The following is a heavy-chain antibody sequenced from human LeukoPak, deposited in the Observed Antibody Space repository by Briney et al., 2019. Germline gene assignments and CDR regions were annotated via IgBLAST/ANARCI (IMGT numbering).Heavy chain of an antibody. CDR1: GYTFTSYY. Sequence: ASVKVSCKASGYTFTSYYMHWVRQAPGQGLEWMGIINPSGGSTSYAHKFQGRVTMTRDTSTSTVYMELSSLRSEDTAVYYCARDETPDTAMVYYFDYWGQGTLVTLSS. CDR3: ARDETPDTAMVYYFDY. J-gene: IGHJ4*02. D-gene: IGHD5-18*01. V-gene: IGHV1-46*01. CDR2: INPSGGST.